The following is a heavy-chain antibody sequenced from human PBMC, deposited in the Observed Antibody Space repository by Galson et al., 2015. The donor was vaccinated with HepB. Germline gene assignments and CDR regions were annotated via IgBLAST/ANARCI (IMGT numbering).Heavy chain of an antibody. CDR3: ARDRAVVVPAAIHYFDY. V-gene: IGHV1-46*01. D-gene: IGHD2-2*01. CDR1: GYTFTSYY. CDR2: INPSGGST. Sequence: SVKVSCKASGYTFTSYYMHWVRQAPGQGLEWMGIINPSGGSTSYAQKFQGRVTMTRDTSTSTVYMELSSLRSEDTAVYYCARDRAVVVPAAIHYFDYWGQGTLVTVSS. J-gene: IGHJ4*02.